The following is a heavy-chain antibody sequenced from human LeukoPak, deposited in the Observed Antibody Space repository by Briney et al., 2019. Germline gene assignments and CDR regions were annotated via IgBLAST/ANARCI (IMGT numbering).Heavy chain of an antibody. CDR2: ISGSGGST. V-gene: IGHV3-23*01. Sequence: GGSLRLSCAASGFTFSSYAMSWVRQAPGKGLEWVSAISGSGGSTYYADSVKGRFTISRDNSKNTLYLQMNSLRAEDTAVYYCAKKDRVPNCYYYGMDVWGQGTTVTVSS. CDR3: AKKDRVPNCYYYGMDV. J-gene: IGHJ6*02. CDR1: GFTFSSYA. D-gene: IGHD2-8*01.